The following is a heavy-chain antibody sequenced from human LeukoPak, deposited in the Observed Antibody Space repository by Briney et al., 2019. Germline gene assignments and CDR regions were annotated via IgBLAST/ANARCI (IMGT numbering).Heavy chain of an antibody. CDR3: ARGFGDWGLSWFDP. CDR1: GGPVSSGSYY. V-gene: IGHV4-61*01. Sequence: PSETLSLTCTVSGGPVSSGSYYWSWIRQPPGKGLEWIGYIYYSGSAKYNPSLKSRVNISVDTSKNQFSLELTSVTAADTAVYYCARGFGDWGLSWFDPWGQGTLVTVSS. CDR2: IYYSGSA. J-gene: IGHJ5*02. D-gene: IGHD3-10*01.